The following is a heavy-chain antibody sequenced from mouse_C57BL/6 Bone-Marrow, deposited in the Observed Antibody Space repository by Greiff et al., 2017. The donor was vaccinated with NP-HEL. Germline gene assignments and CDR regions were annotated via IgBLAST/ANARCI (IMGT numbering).Heavy chain of an antibody. D-gene: IGHD2-3*01. CDR3: AGDYDGYWYFEV. CDR2: ITHSGET. V-gene: IGHV12-3*01. Sequence: QVQLKQSGPGLVKPSPSLFLTCSITGFPITSGYYWIWIRQSPGKPLEWMGYITHSGETFYNPSLQSPISITRETSKNQFFLQLNSVTTEDTAMYYCAGDYDGYWYFEVWGTGTTVTVSS. CDR1: GFPITSGYY. J-gene: IGHJ1*03.